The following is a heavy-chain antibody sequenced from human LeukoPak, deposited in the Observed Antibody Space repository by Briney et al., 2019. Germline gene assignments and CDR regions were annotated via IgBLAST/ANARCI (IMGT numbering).Heavy chain of an antibody. CDR3: AREGTGDFDY. D-gene: IGHD3-10*01. J-gene: IGHJ4*02. Sequence: GRSLRLSCAASGFTFSNYAMHWVRQAPGKGLEWVVVISYDGSNKYYADSVKGRFTISRDNSKNTLYLQMNSLRAEDTAVYYCAREGTGDFDYWGQGTLVTVSS. V-gene: IGHV3-30-3*01. CDR2: ISYDGSNK. CDR1: GFTFSNYA.